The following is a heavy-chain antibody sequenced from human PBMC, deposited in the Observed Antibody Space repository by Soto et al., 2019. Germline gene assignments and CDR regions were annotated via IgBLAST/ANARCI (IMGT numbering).Heavy chain of an antibody. CDR3: ARVDIVVVVAARAIRAFDI. CDR2: IYYSGST. CDR1: GGSISSYY. Sequence: PSQTLSLTCTVSGGSISSYYWSWIRQPPGKGLEWIGYIYYSGSTNYNPPLKSRVTISVDTSKNQFSLKLSSVTAADTAVYYCARVDIVVVVAARAIRAFDIWGQGTMVTVSS. J-gene: IGHJ3*02. V-gene: IGHV4-59*01. D-gene: IGHD2-15*01.